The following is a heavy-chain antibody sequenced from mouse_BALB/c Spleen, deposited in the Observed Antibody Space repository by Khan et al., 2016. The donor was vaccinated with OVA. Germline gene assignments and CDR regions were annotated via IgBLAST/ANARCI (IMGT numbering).Heavy chain of an antibody. J-gene: IGHJ3*01. V-gene: IGHV1-4*01. CDR3: VREGAYYRSDGWFAY. CDR2: IIPSNDYT. CDR1: GYTFTTYT. D-gene: IGHD2-14*01. Sequence: QVRLQQSGAELARPGASVKMSCKASGYTFTTYTIHWVKQRPGQGLEWIGYIIPSNDYTNYNQKFKDRATLTADKSSSTAYMQLSSLTSEDSAVXYCVREGAYYRSDGWFAYWGKGTLVTVSA.